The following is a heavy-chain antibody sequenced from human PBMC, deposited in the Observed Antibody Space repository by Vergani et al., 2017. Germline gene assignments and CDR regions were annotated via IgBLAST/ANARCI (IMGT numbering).Heavy chain of an antibody. CDR1: GGSISSGGYS. CDR3: ARLVAGLHYGMDV. Sequence: QLQLQESGSGLVKPSQTLSLTCAVSGGSISSGGYSWSWIRQPPGKGLEWIGYIYYSGSTNYNPSLKSRVTISVDTSKNQFSLKLSSVTAADTAVYYCARLVAGLHYGMDVWGQGTTVTVSS. J-gene: IGHJ6*02. D-gene: IGHD5-12*01. CDR2: IYYSGST. V-gene: IGHV4-30-2*01.